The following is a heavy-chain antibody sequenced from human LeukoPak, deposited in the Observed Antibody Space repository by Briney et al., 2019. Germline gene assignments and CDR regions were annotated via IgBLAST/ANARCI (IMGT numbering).Heavy chain of an antibody. CDR1: GFTFSSYG. V-gene: IGHV3-30*02. D-gene: IGHD2-21*02. CDR2: IRYDGSNK. CDR3: AKDRTAYAYYFES. J-gene: IGHJ4*02. Sequence: GGSLRLSCAASGFTFSSYGMHWVRQAPGKGLEWVAFIRYDGSNKYYADSVKGRFTISRDNSKNTLYLQMNSLRPEDTAVYYCAKDRTAYAYYFESWGQGTLVTVSS.